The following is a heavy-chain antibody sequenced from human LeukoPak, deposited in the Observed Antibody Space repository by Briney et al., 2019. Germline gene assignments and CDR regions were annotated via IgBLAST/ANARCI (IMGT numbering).Heavy chain of an antibody. D-gene: IGHD5-24*01. Sequence: GGSLRLFCEVSGLIFRSYWMSWVRQAPGKGLEWVANINQDGSEKYFVDSVRGRFTISRDNAKNSLHLQMNTLRAEDTAVYYCARERDGRFFDYWGQGTLVSVSS. CDR1: GLIFRSYW. J-gene: IGHJ4*02. V-gene: IGHV3-7*01. CDR3: ARERDGRFFDY. CDR2: INQDGSEK.